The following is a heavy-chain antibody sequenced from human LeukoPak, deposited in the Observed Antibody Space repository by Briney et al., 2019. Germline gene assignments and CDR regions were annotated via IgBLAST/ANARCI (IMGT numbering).Heavy chain of an antibody. V-gene: IGHV4-4*09. D-gene: IGHD6-13*01. CDR2: IYTSGST. CDR1: GGSISSYY. CDR3: ARLTGQQLTPHYYYMDV. J-gene: IGHJ6*03. Sequence: PSETLSLTCTVSGGSISSYYWSWIRQPPGKGLEWIGYIYTSGSTNYNPSLKSRVTISVDTSKNQFSLKLSSVTAADTAVYYCARLTGQQLTPHYYYMDVWGKGTTVTVSS.